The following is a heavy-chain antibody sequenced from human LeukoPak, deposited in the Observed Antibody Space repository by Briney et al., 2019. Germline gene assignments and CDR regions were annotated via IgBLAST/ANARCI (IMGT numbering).Heavy chain of an antibody. J-gene: IGHJ4*02. CDR3: ARAGYQLLYHFDY. Sequence: SETLSLTCAVYGWSFSGYYWSWIRQAPGKGLEGIGEINHSGSTNYNQSLKSRVTISVDTSKHQCPLKLSSVTAADTAVYYCARAGYQLLYHFDYWGEGTLVTVSS. CDR1: GWSFSGYY. CDR2: INHSGST. D-gene: IGHD2-2*02. V-gene: IGHV4-34*01.